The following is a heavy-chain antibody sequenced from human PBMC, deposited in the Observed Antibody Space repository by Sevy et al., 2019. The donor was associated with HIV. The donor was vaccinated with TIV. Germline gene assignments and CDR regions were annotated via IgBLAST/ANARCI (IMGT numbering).Heavy chain of an antibody. CDR2: ITGNNGNT. J-gene: IGHJ1*01. CDR1: GYTFTNYH. Sequence: ASVKVSCKASGYTFTNYHITWVRQAPGQGLEWMGWITGNNGNTNYAQRLQGRVTMTTDTSTNTAYMELRSLKSDDTAVYYCARAPRGSEGPGKYFRHWGQGTLVTVSS. D-gene: IGHD1-26*01. V-gene: IGHV1-18*01. CDR3: ARAPRGSEGPGKYFRH.